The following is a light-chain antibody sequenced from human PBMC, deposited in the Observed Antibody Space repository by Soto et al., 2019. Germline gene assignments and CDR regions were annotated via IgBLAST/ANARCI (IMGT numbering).Light chain of an antibody. J-gene: IGKJ1*01. V-gene: IGKV3-20*01. CDR2: GAS. CDR3: QQYGSSPRT. Sequence: EIVLTQSPGTLSLYPGERATLSCRASQSISNSYLAWYQQKPGQAPRLLIYGASSRATGIPDRFSGSGSVTDFTLTISRLEPEDFAVYFCQQYGSSPRTFGQGTKV. CDR1: QSISNSY.